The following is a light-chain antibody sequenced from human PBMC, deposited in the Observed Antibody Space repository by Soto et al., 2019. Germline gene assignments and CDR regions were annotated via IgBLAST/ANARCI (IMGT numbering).Light chain of an antibody. CDR1: QTVGNY. J-gene: IGKJ1*01. CDR2: NAS. CDR3: QQRGNWPLPWT. V-gene: IGKV3-11*01. Sequence: EIVVTQAPATLYLSTGERATLSCRASQTVGNYLAWYQQKPGQVPRLLIYNASNRATGVPVRFSGSGSGTEFTLTISLLEPEAFAVYYCQQRGNWPLPWTFGQGDKVEI.